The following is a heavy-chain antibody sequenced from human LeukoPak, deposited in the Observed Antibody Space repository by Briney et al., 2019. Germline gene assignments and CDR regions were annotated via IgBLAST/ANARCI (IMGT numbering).Heavy chain of an antibody. CDR2: IIAYVGNT. Sequence: ASPKVSSKASRYTFTSYGTSWVPHAPGQGLEWMGWIIAYVGNTNNAQKLRGRVTMTTDTSTRRAYMELRSLGSDDTAVCYCARSHKAAMVYYYYGMDVWGQGTTVTVSS. CDR3: ARSHKAAMVYYYYGMDV. D-gene: IGHD5-18*01. J-gene: IGHJ6*02. CDR1: RYTFTSYG. V-gene: IGHV1-18*01.